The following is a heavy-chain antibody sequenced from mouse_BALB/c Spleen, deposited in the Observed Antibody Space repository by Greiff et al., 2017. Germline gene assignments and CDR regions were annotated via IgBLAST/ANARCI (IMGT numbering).Heavy chain of an antibody. D-gene: IGHD2-1*01. CDR3: VRAYGNTWFAY. V-gene: IGHV2-9-2*01. Sequence: QVQLKQSGPGLVAPSQSLSITCTVSGFSLTSYDISWIRQPPGKGLEWLGVIWTGGGTNYNSAFMSRLSISKDNSTSQVFLKMNSQQTDDTAIYYCVRAYGNTWFAYWGQGTLVTVSA. CDR1: GFSLTSYD. J-gene: IGHJ3*01. CDR2: IWTGGGT.